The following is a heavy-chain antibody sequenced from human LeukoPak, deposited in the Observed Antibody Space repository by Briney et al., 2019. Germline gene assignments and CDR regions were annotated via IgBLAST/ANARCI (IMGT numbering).Heavy chain of an antibody. J-gene: IGHJ6*03. D-gene: IGHD3-9*01. Sequence: ASVKVSCKASGYTFTGYYMHWVRQAPGQGLEWMGWSNPNSGGTNYAQKFQGRVTMTRDTSISTAYMELSRLRSDDTAVYYCARAPPKYDILTGYSHYYYYMDVWGIGTTVTVSS. V-gene: IGHV1-2*02. CDR3: ARAPPKYDILTGYSHYYYYMDV. CDR1: GYTFTGYY. CDR2: SNPNSGGT.